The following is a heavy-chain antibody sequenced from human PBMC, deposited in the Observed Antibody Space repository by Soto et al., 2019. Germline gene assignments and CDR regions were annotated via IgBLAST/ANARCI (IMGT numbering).Heavy chain of an antibody. Sequence: GGSLRLSCAASGFTFSSYWTSWVRQAPGMGLEWVASINEGGSEKYYMDSVKGRFTISRDNARNSLYLQMISLRADDTAIYYCARGRGLSPWGQGTLVTVSS. D-gene: IGHD3-10*01. CDR3: ARGRGLSP. CDR1: GFTFSSYW. V-gene: IGHV3-7*01. CDR2: INEGGSEK. J-gene: IGHJ5*02.